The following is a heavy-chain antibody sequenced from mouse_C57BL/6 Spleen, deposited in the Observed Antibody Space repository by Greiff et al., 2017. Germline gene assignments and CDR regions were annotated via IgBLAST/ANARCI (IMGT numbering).Heavy chain of an antibody. CDR3: ARSPPITTVVASDY. Sequence: QVQLQQPGTELVKPGASVKLSCKASGYTFTSYWMHWVKQRPGQGLEWIGNINPSNGGTNYNEKFKSKATLTVDKSSSTAYMQLSSLTSEDSAVFYYARSPPITTVVASDYWGQGTTLTVSS. D-gene: IGHD1-1*01. CDR1: GYTFTSYW. V-gene: IGHV1-53*01. CDR2: INPSNGGT. J-gene: IGHJ2*01.